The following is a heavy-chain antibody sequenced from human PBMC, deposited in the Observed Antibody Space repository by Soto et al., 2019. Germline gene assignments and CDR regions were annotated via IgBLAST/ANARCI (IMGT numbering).Heavy chain of an antibody. D-gene: IGHD2-8*01. J-gene: IGHJ4*01. CDR2: ISGNSGKT. V-gene: IGHV3-23*01. CDR1: GFTFSIYA. Sequence: PGGSLRLSCTASGFTFSIYAMSWVRHAPGKELEWVSTISGNSGKTNYAESVKGRFSISRDNSKNTVHLQLDSLRAEDTAVYFCAKLGSVLMELYYFHQWGHGTLVTVSS. CDR3: AKLGSVLMELYYFHQ.